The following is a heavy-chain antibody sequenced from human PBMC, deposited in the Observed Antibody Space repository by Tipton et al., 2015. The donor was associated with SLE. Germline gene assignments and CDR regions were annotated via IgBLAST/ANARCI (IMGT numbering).Heavy chain of an antibody. CDR1: GDSLSSSSDS. J-gene: IGHJ5*02. V-gene: IGHV4-30-2*01. CDR3: ARDQASDFVVVPLVNNWFDP. CDR2: IYSGGTT. D-gene: IGHD2-2*01. Sequence: TLSLTCTVSGDSLSSSSDSWSWIRQPPGQDLEFLGYIYSGGTTFYKPSLKSRVTLSIETSKNQFSLNLSSVTAADTAVYYCARDQASDFVVVPLVNNWFDPWGQGTLVTVSS.